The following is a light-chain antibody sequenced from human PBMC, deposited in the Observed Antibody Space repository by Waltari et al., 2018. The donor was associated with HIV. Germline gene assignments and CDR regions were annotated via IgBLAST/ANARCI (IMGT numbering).Light chain of an antibody. CDR2: SND. CDR3: VVWDARLNGLV. Sequence: QSVLTQPPSASGTPGQRVTISCSGSSSNIGSDAVNWYLQFPGTAPKVLIYSNDQRPSGGPDRFSGSKSGTSASLAINGLQSEDETDYYCVVWDARLNGLVFGGGTKLTVL. CDR1: SSNIGSDA. V-gene: IGLV1-44*01. J-gene: IGLJ2*01.